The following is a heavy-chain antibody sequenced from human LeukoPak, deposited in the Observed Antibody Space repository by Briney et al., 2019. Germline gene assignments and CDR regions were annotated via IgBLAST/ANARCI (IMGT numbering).Heavy chain of an antibody. V-gene: IGHV3-30-3*01. J-gene: IGHJ4*02. CDR3: ASVYYYDSSGYYYPAED. D-gene: IGHD3-22*01. Sequence: ACGYTFTSYAMHCVRQAPGKGLEWVAVISKDGCNKYYADSVKGRFTISRGNSKNTLYLQMNSLRAEDTAVYYCASVYYYDSSGYYYPAEDRGQGTLVTVSS. CDR2: ISKDGCNK. CDR1: GYTFTSYA.